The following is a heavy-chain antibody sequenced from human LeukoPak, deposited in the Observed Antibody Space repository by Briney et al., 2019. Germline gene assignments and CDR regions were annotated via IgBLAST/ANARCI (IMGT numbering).Heavy chain of an antibody. CDR1: GGSISSSIYY. CDR3: ATNGVAGSNWFDP. CDR2: IYYGGST. V-gene: IGHV4-39*01. J-gene: IGHJ5*02. D-gene: IGHD6-19*01. Sequence: PSETLSLTCTVSGGSISSSIYYWGWIRQPPGKGLEWIGSIYYGGSTFCNPSLKSRVTISVDTSKNQFSLRLSSVTVADTSMYYCATNGVAGSNWFDPWGQGTMATVSS.